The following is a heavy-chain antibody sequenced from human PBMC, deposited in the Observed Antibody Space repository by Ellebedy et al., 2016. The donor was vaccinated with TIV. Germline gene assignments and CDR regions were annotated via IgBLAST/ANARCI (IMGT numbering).Heavy chain of an antibody. Sequence: GESLKISCAASGFTVSTNYMSWVRQAPGKGLEWVSVLYSDDKKYYADSVKGRFTFSRENSRNTVSLQMSGLRAEDTAIYYCVRSGHSDGYFDYWGQGTLVTVSS. CDR1: GFTVSTNY. CDR3: VRSGHSDGYFDY. D-gene: IGHD3-10*01. CDR2: LYSDDKK. V-gene: IGHV3-53*01. J-gene: IGHJ4*02.